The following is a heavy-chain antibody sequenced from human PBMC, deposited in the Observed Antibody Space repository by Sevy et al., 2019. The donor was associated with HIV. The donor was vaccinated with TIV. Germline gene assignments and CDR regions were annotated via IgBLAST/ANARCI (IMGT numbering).Heavy chain of an antibody. V-gene: IGHV3-21*01. CDR2: SSSSSNYI. Sequence: GGSLRLSCAASGFTFSSYSMNWVRQAPGKGLEWVSSSSSSSNYIYYADSVKGRFTISRDNAKNSLYLQMNSLRAEDMAVYYCAGDWARITMVQGVLAYYHGMDVWGQGTTVTVSS. CDR3: AGDWARITMVQGVLAYYHGMDV. CDR1: GFTFSSYS. J-gene: IGHJ6*02. D-gene: IGHD3-10*01.